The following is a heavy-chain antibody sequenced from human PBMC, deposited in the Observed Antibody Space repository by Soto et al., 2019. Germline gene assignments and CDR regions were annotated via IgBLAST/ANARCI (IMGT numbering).Heavy chain of an antibody. CDR3: AAAYCGGDCYSSSGAFDI. D-gene: IGHD2-21*02. V-gene: IGHV1-2*04. CDR1: GYTFTGYY. J-gene: IGHJ3*02. Sequence: ASVKVSCKASGYTFTGYYMHWVRQAPGQGLEWMGWINPNSGGTNYAQKFQGWVTMTRDTSISTAYMELSRLRSDDTAVYYCAAAYCGGDCYSSSGAFDIWGQGTMVTVSS. CDR2: INPNSGGT.